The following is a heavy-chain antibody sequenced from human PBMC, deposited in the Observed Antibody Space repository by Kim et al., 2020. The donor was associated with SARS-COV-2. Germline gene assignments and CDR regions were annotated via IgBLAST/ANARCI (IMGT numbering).Heavy chain of an antibody. Sequence: GESLRLSCTTSGFTFTGHAMSWVRQAPGKGLEWVSSIDGSDGTTYYVDSVRGRFTISRDDSKNTLYLQMSALRGDDTAVYYCMKGGWGWIWDHWGQGTLVTVSS. CDR3: MKGGWGWIWDH. V-gene: IGHV3-23*01. J-gene: IGHJ4*02. CDR1: GFTFTGHA. CDR2: IDGSDGTT. D-gene: IGHD2-21*01.